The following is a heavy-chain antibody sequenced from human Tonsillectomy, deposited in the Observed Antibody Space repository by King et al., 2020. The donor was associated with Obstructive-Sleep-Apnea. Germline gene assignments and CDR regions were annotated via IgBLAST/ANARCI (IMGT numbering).Heavy chain of an antibody. V-gene: IGHV3-9*01. CDR1: GFTFDDSA. CDR2: INWNGGST. D-gene: IGHD3-22*01. Sequence: VQLVESGGGLVQPGRSLRLSCTASGFTFDDSAMHWVRQVPGKGLEWVSGINWNGGSTAYAGSVKGRFTISRDNAKNSLYLQMNGLRVEDTALYYCAKDIRATMIVVDIAGNALALWGQGTMVTVSS. CDR3: AKDIRATMIVVDIAGNALAL. J-gene: IGHJ3*01.